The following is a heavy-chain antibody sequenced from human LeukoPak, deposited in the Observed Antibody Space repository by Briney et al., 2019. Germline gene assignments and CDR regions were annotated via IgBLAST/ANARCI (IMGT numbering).Heavy chain of an antibody. D-gene: IGHD1-7*01. V-gene: IGHV4-59*01. CDR3: AKWHEKLLAFDS. CDR2: IHHTGKN. J-gene: IGHJ4*02. Sequence: SEALSLTCAVSGGSITSYYWNWIRQPPGKGLEWIGYIHHTGKNWYNPPLQSRVTLSVDTSKSEFSLRLNSVTAADTAVYYCAKWHEKLLAFDSWGQGTLVTVSS. CDR1: GGSITSYY.